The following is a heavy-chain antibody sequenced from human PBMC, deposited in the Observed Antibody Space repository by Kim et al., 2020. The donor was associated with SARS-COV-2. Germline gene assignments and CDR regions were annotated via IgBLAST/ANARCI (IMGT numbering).Heavy chain of an antibody. J-gene: IGHJ4*02. CDR3: ARDWASGSYRFDY. CDR1: GYTFTSYA. Sequence: ASVKVSCKASGYTFTSYAISWVRQAPGQGLEWMGWVSAYNGNTNYAQKLQGRLSMTTDTSTTTVYMELRSLRSDDTAVYYCARDWASGSYRFDYWGQGTLVTVSS. CDR2: VSAYNGNT. V-gene: IGHV1-18*01. D-gene: IGHD3-10*01.